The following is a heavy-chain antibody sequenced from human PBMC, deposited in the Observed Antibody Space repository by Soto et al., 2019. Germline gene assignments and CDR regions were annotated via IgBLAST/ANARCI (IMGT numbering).Heavy chain of an antibody. J-gene: IGHJ6*03. V-gene: IGHV3-13*01. CDR1: GFTFSSYD. D-gene: IGHD3-10*01. CDR2: IGTAGDS. Sequence: GGSLRLSCAASGFTFSSYDMHWVRQATGKGLEWVSAIGTAGDSYYPGSVKGRFTISRENAKNSLYLQMNSLRAGDTAVYYCARCIVRGVNTHYYMDVWGKGTTVTVSS. CDR3: ARCIVRGVNTHYYMDV.